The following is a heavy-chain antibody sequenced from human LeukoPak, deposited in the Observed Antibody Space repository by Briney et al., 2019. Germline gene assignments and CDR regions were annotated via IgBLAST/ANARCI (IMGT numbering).Heavy chain of an antibody. CDR2: IWYDGSNE. Sequence: GGSLRLSCAASGFTFSTRGMHWVRQAPAKGLECVPGIWYDGSNENYGDSVKGRFTISRDNAKNSLYLQMNSLRVEDAAVYFCARDKGSDEGSKFDYWGQGTLVTVSS. CDR1: GFTFSTRG. V-gene: IGHV3-33*01. CDR3: ARDKGSDEGSKFDY. J-gene: IGHJ4*02.